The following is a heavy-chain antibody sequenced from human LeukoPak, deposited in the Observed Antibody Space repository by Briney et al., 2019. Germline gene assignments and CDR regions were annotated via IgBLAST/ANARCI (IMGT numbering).Heavy chain of an antibody. V-gene: IGHV5-51*01. CDR3: ARTNSGNYIDASDI. D-gene: IGHD1-26*01. CDR2: IYPGDSDT. CDR1: GYTFTNYW. Sequence: GESLKISCKGSGYTFTNYWIGWVRQMTGKGLEWMGIIYPGDSDTRYSPSCQGQVTISADKSISTAYLQWSSLKASDTAMYYCARTNSGNYIDASDIWGQGTMVTVSS. J-gene: IGHJ3*02.